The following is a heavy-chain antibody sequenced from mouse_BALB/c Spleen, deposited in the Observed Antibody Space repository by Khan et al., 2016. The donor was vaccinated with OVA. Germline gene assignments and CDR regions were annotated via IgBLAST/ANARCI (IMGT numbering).Heavy chain of an antibody. CDR3: ARVYGGDFDY. Sequence: EVQLQESGPGLVKPSQSLSLTCTVTGYSITSDYAWNWIRQFPENKLEWMGFISYSGNTNSNPSLKSRISITRDTSKNQFFLQLNSVTTEDTATYYCARVYGGDFDYWGQGTTLTVSS. CDR2: ISYSGNT. CDR1: GYSITSDYA. J-gene: IGHJ2*01. V-gene: IGHV3-2*02. D-gene: IGHD1-1*01.